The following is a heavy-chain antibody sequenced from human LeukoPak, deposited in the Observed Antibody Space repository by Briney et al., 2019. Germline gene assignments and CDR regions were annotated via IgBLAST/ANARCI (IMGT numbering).Heavy chain of an antibody. CDR3: AKGGLTTLRS. J-gene: IGHJ4*02. D-gene: IGHD4-11*01. CDR2: ISNSGGST. Sequence: GSLRLSCAASGFTFSSYAMSWVRQAPGKGLEWVSVISNSGGSTDYADSVKGRFTISRDNSKNTLYLQMNSLRAEDTAVYYCAKGGLTTLRSWGQGTLVTVSS. V-gene: IGHV3-23*01. CDR1: GFTFSSYA.